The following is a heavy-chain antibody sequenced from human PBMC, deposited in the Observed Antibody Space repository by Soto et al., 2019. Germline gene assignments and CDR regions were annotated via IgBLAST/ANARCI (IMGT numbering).Heavy chain of an antibody. V-gene: IGHV3-23*01. D-gene: IGHD2-2*01. CDR3: ARDRTYCTSTNCPLDF. CDR1: GFTFSSYA. J-gene: IGHJ3*01. CDR2: ISGSGGST. Sequence: VGSLRLSCAASGFTFSSYAMSWVRQAPGKGLEWVSAISGSGGSTYYADSVKGRFTISRDDAKNSLYLQMSSLRAEDTAVYYCARDRTYCTSTNCPLDFWGQGTMVTGSS.